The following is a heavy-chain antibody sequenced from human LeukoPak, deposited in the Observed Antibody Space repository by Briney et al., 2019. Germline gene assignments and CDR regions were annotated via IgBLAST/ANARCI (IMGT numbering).Heavy chain of an antibody. CDR2: IKQDGSNK. J-gene: IGHJ4*02. CDR1: GFTFSSYW. Sequence: GGSLRLSCAASGFTFSSYWMSWVRQAPGKGLEWVANIKQDGSNKYYADSVKGRFTISRDNSKNTLYLQMNSLRAEDTAVYYCASPRMGDRDYWGQGTLVTVSS. V-gene: IGHV3-7*01. CDR3: ASPRMGDRDY. D-gene: IGHD2-21*01.